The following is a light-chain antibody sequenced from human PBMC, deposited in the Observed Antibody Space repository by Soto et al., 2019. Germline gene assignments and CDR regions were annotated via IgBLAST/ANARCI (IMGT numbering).Light chain of an antibody. CDR3: QQSYSTPYT. V-gene: IGKV1-39*01. CDR1: QSISSY. CDR2: APF. J-gene: IGKJ2*01. Sequence: DIQMTQSPSSLSVSVGDRVTITCRASQSISSYLNWYQQKPGKAPKLLIYAPFNLQSGVPSRFSGSGSGTDFTLTISSLQPEDFATYYCQQSYSTPYTFGQGTKLEIK.